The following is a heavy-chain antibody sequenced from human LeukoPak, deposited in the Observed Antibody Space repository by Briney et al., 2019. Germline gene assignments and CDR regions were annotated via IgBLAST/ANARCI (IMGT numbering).Heavy chain of an antibody. J-gene: IGHJ4*02. V-gene: IGHV4-4*07. CDR3: ARDGSGSSGGYFDY. CDR1: GGSISTYY. CDR2: MYTSGST. D-gene: IGHD1-26*01. Sequence: SETLSLTCTGSGGSISTYYWSWIRQPAGKGLEWIGRMYTSGSTNYNPSLKSRVTMSVDTSKNQFSLKLSSVTAADTAVYYCARDGSGSSGGYFDYWGQATLVTVSS.